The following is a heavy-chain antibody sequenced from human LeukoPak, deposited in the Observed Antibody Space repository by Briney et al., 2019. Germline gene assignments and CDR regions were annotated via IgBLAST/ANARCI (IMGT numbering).Heavy chain of an antibody. V-gene: IGHV4-4*02. Sequence: PSETLSLTCAVSGGSISSSNWWSWVRQPPGKGLEWIGEIYHSGSTNYNPSLKSRVTISVDKSKNQFSLKLSSVTAADTAVYYCARDLRPLGGATTWYYFDYWGQGTLVTVSS. CDR2: IYHSGST. CDR3: ARDLRPLGGATTWYYFDY. J-gene: IGHJ4*02. D-gene: IGHD1-26*01. CDR1: GGSISSSNW.